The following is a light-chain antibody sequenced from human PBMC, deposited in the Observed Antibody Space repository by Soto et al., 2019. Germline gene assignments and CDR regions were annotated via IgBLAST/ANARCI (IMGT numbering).Light chain of an antibody. CDR1: SSDVGSYNH. CDR2: EGS. Sequence: QPALTQPASVSGSPGQSITISCTGTSSDVGSYNHVSWYQQHPGKAPKLMIYEGSKRPSGVSNRFSGSKSGNTASLTISGLQAEDEADYYCCSYAGSSTFGVFGGGTKLTVL. J-gene: IGLJ2*01. V-gene: IGLV2-23*03. CDR3: CSYAGSSTFGV.